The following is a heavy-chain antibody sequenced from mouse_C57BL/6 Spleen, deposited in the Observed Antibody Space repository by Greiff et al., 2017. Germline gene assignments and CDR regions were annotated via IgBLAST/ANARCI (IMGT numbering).Heavy chain of an antibody. CDR1: GFNIKNTY. D-gene: IGHD1-1*01. CDR2: IDPANGNT. V-gene: IGHV14-3*01. J-gene: IGHJ2*01. Sequence: VQLQQSVAELVRPGASVKLSCTASGFNIKNTYMHWVKQRPEQGLEWIGRIDPANGNTKYAPKFQGKATITADTAYNTAYLQLSSLTSENTAIYYCASSHYYGSSYTYFDYWCQGTTLTVSS. CDR3: ASSHYYGSSYTYFDY.